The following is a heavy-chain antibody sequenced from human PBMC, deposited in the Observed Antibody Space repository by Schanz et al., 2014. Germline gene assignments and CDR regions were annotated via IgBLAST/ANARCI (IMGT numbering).Heavy chain of an antibody. V-gene: IGHV3-23*01. Sequence: EVQLLESGGGLVQPGGSLRLSCAASGFSFSSYAMGWVRQDPGKGLVWVARINSVGSNTDYADSVKGRFTISRDNSKNTLYLQMSSLRADDTAVYYCAKAADWPVTRFDPWGQGTLVTVSS. D-gene: IGHD3-9*01. CDR3: AKAADWPVTRFDP. CDR1: GFSFSSYA. J-gene: IGHJ5*02. CDR2: INSVGSNT.